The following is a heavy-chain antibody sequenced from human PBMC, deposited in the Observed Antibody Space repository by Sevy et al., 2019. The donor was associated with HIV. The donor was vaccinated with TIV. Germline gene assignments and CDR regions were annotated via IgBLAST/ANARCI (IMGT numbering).Heavy chain of an antibody. J-gene: IGHJ4*02. CDR1: GFTFSSYS. CDR3: ARDLQFGLSTFDY. D-gene: IGHD3-10*01. CDR2: ISSSSSYI. Sequence: GESLKISCAASGFTFSSYSMNWVRQAPGKGLEWVSSISSSSSYIYYADSVKGRFTISRDNAKNSLYLQMNSLRAEDTAVYYCARDLQFGLSTFDYWGQRTLVTVSS. V-gene: IGHV3-21*01.